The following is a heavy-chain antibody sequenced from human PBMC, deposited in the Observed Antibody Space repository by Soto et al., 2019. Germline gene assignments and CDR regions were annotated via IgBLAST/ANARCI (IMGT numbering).Heavy chain of an antibody. CDR2: ITPIFGTT. Sequence: QVQLVQSGAEVKKPGSSVKVSCKASGGTFSNYAISWVRQAPGQGLEWMGGITPIFGTTTYAQRLQGRVTISTDESSATDHMELGSLRSGESAVYYCARVITVTPVGYYGMDVWGQGTTVTVSS. CDR1: GGTFSNYA. D-gene: IGHD4-4*01. CDR3: ARVITVTPVGYYGMDV. J-gene: IGHJ6*02. V-gene: IGHV1-69*01.